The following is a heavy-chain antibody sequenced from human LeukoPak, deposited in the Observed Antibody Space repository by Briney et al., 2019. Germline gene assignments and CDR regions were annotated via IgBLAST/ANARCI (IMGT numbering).Heavy chain of an antibody. CDR1: GFTFSSYA. J-gene: IGHJ4*02. CDR2: ISGSGGST. V-gene: IGHV3-23*01. D-gene: IGHD2-2*01. Sequence: AGGSLRLSCAASGFTFSSYAMSWVRQAPVKVLEWVSAISGSGGSTYYADSVKGRFTISRDNSKNTLYLQMNSLRAEDTAVYYCAKTPLDQLLLMGILDYWGQGTLVTVSS. CDR3: AKTPLDQLLLMGILDY.